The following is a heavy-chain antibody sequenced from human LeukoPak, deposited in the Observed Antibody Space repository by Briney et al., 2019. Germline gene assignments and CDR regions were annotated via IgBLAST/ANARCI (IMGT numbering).Heavy chain of an antibody. CDR3: ARRARDLYGSGSSRAFDI. CDR2: ISSSSSYI. D-gene: IGHD3-10*01. J-gene: IGHJ3*02. Sequence: GGSLRLSCAASRFSFSNHSMNWVRQAPGKGLEWVSSISSSSSYIYYADSVKGRFTISRDNAKNSLYLQMNSLRAEDTAVYYCARRARDLYGSGSSRAFDIWGQGTMVTVSS. CDR1: RFSFSNHS. V-gene: IGHV3-21*01.